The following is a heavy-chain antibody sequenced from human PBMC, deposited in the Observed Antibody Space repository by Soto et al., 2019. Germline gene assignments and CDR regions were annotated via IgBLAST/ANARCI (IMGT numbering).Heavy chain of an antibody. Sequence: GGSLRLSCAVSGFTFSGYWMHWVRQAPGKGLVWVSRINSDGSTISYADSVKGRFTISRDNAKNTLYLQMDSLRAEDTAVYYCASAKIGDYFQVYWGQGTRVTVSS. V-gene: IGHV3-74*01. J-gene: IGHJ4*02. D-gene: IGHD4-17*01. CDR2: INSDGSTI. CDR1: GFTFSGYW. CDR3: ASAKIGDYFQVY.